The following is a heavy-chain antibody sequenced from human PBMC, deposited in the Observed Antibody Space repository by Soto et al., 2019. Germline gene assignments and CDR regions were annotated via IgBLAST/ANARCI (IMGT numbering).Heavy chain of an antibody. CDR1: GDSIIGANW. Sequence: LSLTCAVSGDSIIGANWWTWVRQSPEKGLEWIGEIYHSGSTKYNPSLKSRVTMSVNKSKTQFSLRLTSVTAADTALYYCAREGTSSWKPIDYWGQGIVVTVSS. CDR3: AREGTSSWKPIDY. J-gene: IGHJ4*02. CDR2: IYHSGST. V-gene: IGHV4-4*02. D-gene: IGHD6-13*01.